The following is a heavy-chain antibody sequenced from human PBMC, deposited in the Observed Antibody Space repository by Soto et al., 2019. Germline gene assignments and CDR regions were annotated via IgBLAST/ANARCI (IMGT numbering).Heavy chain of an antibody. CDR2: ISSRGDRT. D-gene: IGHD5-18*01. Sequence: PGSAVKVYSAGSGVTFSRYAMNWVRQAPGKGLEWVSIISSRGDRTSYAESVKGRFTISRDDSKNTLFLHMNSLGAEDTAVYYCAKETGYSYGFQPNALDVWGQGTTVTVSS. CDR3: AKETGYSYGFQPNALDV. J-gene: IGHJ6*02. V-gene: IGHV3-23*01. CDR1: GVTFSRYA.